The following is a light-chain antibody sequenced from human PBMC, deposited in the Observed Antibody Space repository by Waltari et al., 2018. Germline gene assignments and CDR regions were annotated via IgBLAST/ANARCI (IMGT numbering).Light chain of an antibody. CDR2: AAS. Sequence: DIQMTQSPSSLSASIGDRVTITCRASYAFTNSLAWYQQKPGKAPKLLLYAASRLESGVPSRFSDSGSGTDYTLTISSLQPEDFATYYCQQYWSIPWTFGQGTKVE. CDR1: YAFTNS. J-gene: IGKJ1*01. CDR3: QQYWSIPWT. V-gene: IGKV1-NL1*01.